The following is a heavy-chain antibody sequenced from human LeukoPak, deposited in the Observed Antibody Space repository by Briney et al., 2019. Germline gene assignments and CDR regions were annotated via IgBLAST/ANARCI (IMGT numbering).Heavy chain of an antibody. CDR1: EFTFRNRW. V-gene: IGHV3-7*01. CDR3: AAGGAPGRFDY. D-gene: IGHD6-13*01. J-gene: IGHJ4*02. CDR2: TSQYGHDN. Sequence: GGSLRLSCAGSEFTFRNRWATWVRQAPGKGLEWVASTSQYGHDNDYVDSVRGRFTISRDFAKISLFLQMNSLRVEDTAVYYCAAGGAPGRFDYWGRGAPVTVSS.